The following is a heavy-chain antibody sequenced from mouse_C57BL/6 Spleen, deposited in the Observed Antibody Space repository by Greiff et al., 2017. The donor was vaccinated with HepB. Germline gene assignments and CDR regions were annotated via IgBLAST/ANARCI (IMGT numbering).Heavy chain of an antibody. Sequence: EVKLVESGGGLVQSGRSLRLSCATSGFTFSDFYMEWVRQAPGKGLEWIAASRNKANDYTTEYSASVKGRFIVSRDTSQSILYLQMNALRAEDTAIYYCARDGGGNAWFAYWGQGTLVTVSA. CDR1: GFTFSDFY. V-gene: IGHV7-1*01. CDR3: ARDGGGNAWFAY. CDR2: SRNKANDYTT. J-gene: IGHJ3*01.